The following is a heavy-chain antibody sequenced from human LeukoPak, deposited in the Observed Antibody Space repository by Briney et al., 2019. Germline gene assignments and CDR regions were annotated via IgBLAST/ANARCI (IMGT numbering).Heavy chain of an antibody. D-gene: IGHD3-16*01. Sequence: SETLSLTCTVSGGSISGPFWSWVRQPPGKGLEWIGDVYYSGSTHQNPSLKSRVTISVDTSKNQFSLKLRSVTAADTAVYYCARVMGDLASLYHMDVWGKGTTVTVSS. J-gene: IGHJ6*03. CDR1: GGSISGPF. CDR3: ARVMGDLASLYHMDV. V-gene: IGHV4-59*11. CDR2: VYYSGST.